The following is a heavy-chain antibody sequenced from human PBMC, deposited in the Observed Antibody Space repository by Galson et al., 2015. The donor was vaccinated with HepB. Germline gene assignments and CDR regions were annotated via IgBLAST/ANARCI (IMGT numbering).Heavy chain of an antibody. Sequence: SETLSLTCTVSGGSIDSSTYQWGWIRQPPGKGLEWIGGIYYGGSIDYNPSLKSRVTIAVDASKNQFSLRVSSVTAADTAVYYCARQGVAVTGTYYSGMDVWGQGTTVTVSS. CDR2: IYYGGSI. V-gene: IGHV4-39*01. J-gene: IGHJ6*02. CDR3: ARQGVAVTGTYYSGMDV. D-gene: IGHD6-19*01. CDR1: GGSIDSSTYQ.